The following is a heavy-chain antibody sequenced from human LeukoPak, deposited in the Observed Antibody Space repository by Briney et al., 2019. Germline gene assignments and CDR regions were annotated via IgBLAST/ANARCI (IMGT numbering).Heavy chain of an antibody. V-gene: IGHV1-46*01. CDR3: ARDLKGGWLQPAY. CDR2: INPSGSST. CDR1: GYIFTSYY. J-gene: IGHJ4*02. Sequence: ASVKVSCTASGYIFTSYYMHWVRQAPGQGLEWMGIINPSGSSTSYAQKFQGRVTMTRNMSTSTVYMELSSLRSEDTAVYYCARDLKGGWLQPAYWGQGTLVTVSS. D-gene: IGHD5-24*01.